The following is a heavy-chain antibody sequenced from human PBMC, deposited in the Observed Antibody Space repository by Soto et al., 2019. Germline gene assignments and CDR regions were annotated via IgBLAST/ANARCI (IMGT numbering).Heavy chain of an antibody. J-gene: IGHJ4*02. CDR1: GYTFTSYG. D-gene: IGHD3-3*01. Sequence: SVKVSCKASGYTFTSYGMSWVRQARGQGLEWIGWISADSGNTNYAQKLQERVTITRDMSTSTAYMELSSLRSEDTAVYYCAAGILAFYWGQGTLVTVSS. V-gene: IGHV1-58*02. CDR2: ISADSGNT. CDR3: AAGILAFY.